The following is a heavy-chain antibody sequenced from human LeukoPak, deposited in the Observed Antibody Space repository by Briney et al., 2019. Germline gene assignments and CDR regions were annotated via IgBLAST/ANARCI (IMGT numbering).Heavy chain of an antibody. V-gene: IGHV4-34*01. CDR3: ARTYYYDSSGYYFEDLGAFDI. CDR2: INHSGST. CDR1: GGSFSGYY. D-gene: IGHD3-22*01. Sequence: PSETLSLTCAVYGGSFSGYYWSWIRQPPGKGLEWIGEINHSGSTNYNPSLKSRVTISVDTSKNQFSLKLSSVTAADTAVYYCARTYYYDSSGYYFEDLGAFDIWGQGTMVTVSS. J-gene: IGHJ3*02.